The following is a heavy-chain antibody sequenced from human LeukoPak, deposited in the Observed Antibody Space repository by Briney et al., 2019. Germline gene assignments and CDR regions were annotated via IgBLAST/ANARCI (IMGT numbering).Heavy chain of an antibody. J-gene: IGHJ4*02. CDR2: IYHSGST. D-gene: IGHD2-21*02. V-gene: IGHV4-38-2*01. CDR1: GYSISSGYY. Sequence: SETLSLTCAVSGYSISSGYYWGWIRQPPGKGLEWIGSIYHSGSTYYNPSLKSRVTISVDTSKNQFSLKLSSVTAADTAVYYCARGGSGDAFDYWGQGTLVIVSS. CDR3: ARGGSGDAFDY.